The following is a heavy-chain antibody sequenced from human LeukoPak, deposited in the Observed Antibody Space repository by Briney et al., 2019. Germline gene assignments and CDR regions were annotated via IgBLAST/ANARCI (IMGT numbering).Heavy chain of an antibody. CDR2: IYYSGNT. CDR1: GGSISSSSYH. CDR3: ARARGRYIDFLDY. V-gene: IGHV4-39*01. J-gene: IGHJ4*02. D-gene: IGHD3-9*01. Sequence: SETLSLTCTVSGGSISSSSYHWGWIRQSPGKGLEWIGSIYYSGNTYYNPSLKSRGTISVDTSKNQFSLKLSSVTAADTAVYYCARARGRYIDFLDYWGQGTLITVSS.